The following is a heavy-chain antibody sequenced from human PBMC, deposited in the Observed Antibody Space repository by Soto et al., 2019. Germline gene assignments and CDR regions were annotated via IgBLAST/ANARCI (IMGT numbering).Heavy chain of an antibody. CDR3: ARGGQQLVLGYFDY. J-gene: IGHJ4*02. Sequence: QVQLVQSGAEVKKPGASVKVSCKASGYTFTSYGLSWVRQAPGQGLEWMGWISAYSGNTNYGQTLQDRVTMTTDTSTSTAYLELRSLRSDDTAVYYCARGGQQLVLGYFDYWGQGTLVTVSS. D-gene: IGHD6-13*01. CDR2: ISAYSGNT. CDR1: GYTFTSYG. V-gene: IGHV1-18*01.